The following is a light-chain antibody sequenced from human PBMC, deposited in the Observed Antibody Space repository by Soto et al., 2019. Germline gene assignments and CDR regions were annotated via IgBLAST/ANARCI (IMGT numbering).Light chain of an antibody. Sequence: QSALTQPPSASGSPGQSVTISCPGTSSAVGGYNYVSWYQQHPGKAPKLMIYEVSKRPSGVPDRFSGSKSGNTASLTVSGLQAEDEADYYCSSYAGSNNFVVFGGGTQLTVL. J-gene: IGLJ2*01. CDR1: SSAVGGYNY. CDR3: SSYAGSNNFVV. V-gene: IGLV2-8*01. CDR2: EVS.